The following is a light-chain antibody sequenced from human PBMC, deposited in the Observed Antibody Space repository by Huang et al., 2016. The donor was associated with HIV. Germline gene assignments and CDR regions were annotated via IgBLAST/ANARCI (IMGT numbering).Light chain of an antibody. J-gene: IGKJ2*01. V-gene: IGKV3-15*01. CDR2: GTS. CDR3: QQYNDWPPT. Sequence: EILMTQSPDTLSVSPGERATLSCRTSQSVSNNLAWYQQIPGQAPRLLIYGTSTRATGVPARFSASGSGTEFALTISSLTSEDFALYFCQQYNDWPPTFGQGTKLEI. CDR1: QSVSNN.